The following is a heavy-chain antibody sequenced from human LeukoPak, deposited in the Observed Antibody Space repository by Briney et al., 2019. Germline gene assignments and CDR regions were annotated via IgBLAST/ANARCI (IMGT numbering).Heavy chain of an antibody. V-gene: IGHV1-8*01. D-gene: IGHD3-10*01. CDR3: ARDRWSGSGSYEYGY. J-gene: IGHJ4*02. Sequence: GPVKVSCKASGYTFTSYDINWVRQATGQGLEWMGWMNPNSGNTGYAQKFQGRVTMTRNTSISTAYMELRSLRSDDTAVYYCARDRWSGSGSYEYGYWGQGTLVTVSS. CDR1: GYTFTSYD. CDR2: MNPNSGNT.